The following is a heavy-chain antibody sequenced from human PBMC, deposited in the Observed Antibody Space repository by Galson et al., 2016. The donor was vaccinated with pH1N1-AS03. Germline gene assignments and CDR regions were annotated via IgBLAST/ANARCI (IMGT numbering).Heavy chain of an antibody. CDR1: GFTFRNAG. V-gene: IGHV3-7*04. Sequence: SLRLSCAASGFTFRNAGRTEGRQTTGKEPKRGQQRNSEGRQTYDADTKRARFTISRDNSKNSLYLQMNSLIAEDTAVYFCAKDSGTYDDPWYYFDLWGQGTLVTVSS. CDR3: AKDSGTYDDPWYYFDL. D-gene: IGHD3-10*01. CDR2: RNSEGRQT. J-gene: IGHJ4*02.